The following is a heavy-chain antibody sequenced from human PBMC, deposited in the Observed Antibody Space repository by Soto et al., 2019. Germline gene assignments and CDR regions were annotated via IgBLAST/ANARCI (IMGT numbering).Heavy chain of an antibody. J-gene: IGHJ4*02. Sequence: QVQLQESGPGLVKPSQTLSLTCTVSGGSISSGGYYWSWIRQHPGKGLEWIGYIYYSGSTYYNPSLKSRVTISVDTSKNQFSLKLSSVTAADTAVYYCAREPFHIVVVPAAQGAEATITNLGLDYWGQGTLVTVSS. CDR3: AREPFHIVVVPAAQGAEATITNLGLDY. V-gene: IGHV4-31*03. D-gene: IGHD2-2*01. CDR1: GGSISSGGYY. CDR2: IYYSGST.